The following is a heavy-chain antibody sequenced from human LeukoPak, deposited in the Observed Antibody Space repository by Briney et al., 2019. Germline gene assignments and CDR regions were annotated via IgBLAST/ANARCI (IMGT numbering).Heavy chain of an antibody. CDR3: ARVAERATIPYFDH. V-gene: IGHV3-64*01. Sequence: GCSLRLSYAASGLTFSSYAMHWVRQAPANGLEYVSAISSNGGSTYYAISVKGRFPISRDNSKNTLYLQMGSLRAEDMAVYYCARVAERATIPYFDHWGQGTLVSVFS. CDR1: GLTFSSYA. CDR2: ISSNGGST. D-gene: IGHD5-24*01. J-gene: IGHJ4*02.